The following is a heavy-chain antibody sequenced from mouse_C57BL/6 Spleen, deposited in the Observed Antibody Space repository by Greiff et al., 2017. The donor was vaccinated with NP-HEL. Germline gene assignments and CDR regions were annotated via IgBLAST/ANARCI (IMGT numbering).Heavy chain of an antibody. V-gene: IGHV14-4*01. Sequence: EVKLQESGAELVRPGASVKLSCTASGFNIKDDYMHWVKQRPEQGLEWIGWIDPENGDTEYASKFQGKATITADTSSNTAYLQLSSLTSEDTAVYYCTTLFITTVHFDYWGQGTTLTVSS. CDR3: TTLFITTVHFDY. D-gene: IGHD1-1*01. J-gene: IGHJ2*01. CDR1: GFNIKDDY. CDR2: IDPENGDT.